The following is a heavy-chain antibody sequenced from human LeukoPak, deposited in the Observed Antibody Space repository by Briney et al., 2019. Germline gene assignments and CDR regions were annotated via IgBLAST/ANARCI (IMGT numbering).Heavy chain of an antibody. Sequence: GGSLRLSCAASGFTFSTYSMNWVRQAPGKGLEWVSSISSSSTHIYYADSVRGRFTISRDNAKNSVSLQMNSLRAEDTAVYYCAKYSSSTNYYYGMDVWGQGTTVTVSS. J-gene: IGHJ6*02. V-gene: IGHV3-21*04. CDR3: AKYSSSTNYYYGMDV. CDR1: GFTFSTYS. CDR2: ISSSSTHI. D-gene: IGHD6-13*01.